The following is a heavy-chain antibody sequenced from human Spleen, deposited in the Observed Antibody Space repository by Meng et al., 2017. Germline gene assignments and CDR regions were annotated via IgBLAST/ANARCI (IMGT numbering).Heavy chain of an antibody. D-gene: IGHD5-24*01. V-gene: IGHV3-23*04. CDR3: AKEEGGGYNAY. Sequence: VQLVESGGGLVKPGGSLRLSCAASGFSFGDYYMTWVRQAPGKGLEWVSVINGSGSNTYYADSVKGRFTISRDNSKNTLYLQMNSLRGEDTAVYYCAKEEGGGYNAYWGQGTLVTVSS. CDR2: INGSGSNT. CDR1: GFSFGDYY. J-gene: IGHJ4*02.